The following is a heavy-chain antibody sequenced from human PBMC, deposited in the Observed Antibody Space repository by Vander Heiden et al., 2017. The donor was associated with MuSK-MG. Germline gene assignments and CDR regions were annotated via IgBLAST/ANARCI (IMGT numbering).Heavy chain of an antibody. CDR2: INWNGGST. CDR1: GFTFDDYG. CDR3: AYGSGSSRGRLDY. V-gene: IGHV3-20*01. D-gene: IGHD3-10*01. Sequence: EVQLVESGGGVVRPGGSLRPAGAASGFTFDDYGMSLVRQAPGKGLEWVSGINWNGGSTGYADPVKGRFTISRDNAKNSLYLQMNSLRAEDTALYHCAYGSGSSRGRLDYWGQGTLVTVSS. J-gene: IGHJ4*02.